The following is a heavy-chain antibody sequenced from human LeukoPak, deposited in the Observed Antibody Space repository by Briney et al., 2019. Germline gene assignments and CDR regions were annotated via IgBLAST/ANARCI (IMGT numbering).Heavy chain of an antibody. CDR2: INPDQGDT. CDR3: ARFRSGHLRESDV. CDR1: GYTLTGYY. D-gene: IGHD3-3*01. J-gene: IGHJ4*02. V-gene: IGHV1-2*02. Sequence: ASVKVSCTASGYTLTGYYVHWVRQAPGQGLEWMGWINPDQGDTNYAQKFQGRVTMTRDTSIDTAYMDLTRLRSDDTAIYYCARFRSGHLRESDVWGQGSLVTVSS.